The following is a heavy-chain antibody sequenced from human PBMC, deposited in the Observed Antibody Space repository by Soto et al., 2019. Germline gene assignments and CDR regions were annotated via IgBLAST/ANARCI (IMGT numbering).Heavy chain of an antibody. CDR3: ARDYCGGDCFYYYYYGMDV. D-gene: IGHD2-21*02. CDR1: GFTFSSYA. V-gene: IGHV3-30-3*01. CDR2: ISYDGSNK. J-gene: IGHJ6*02. Sequence: GGSLRLSCAASGFTFSSYAMHWVRQAPGKGLEWVAVISYDGSNKYYADSVKGRFTISRDNSKNTLYLQMNSLRAEDTAVYYCARDYCGGDCFYYYYYGMDVCGQGTTVTVS.